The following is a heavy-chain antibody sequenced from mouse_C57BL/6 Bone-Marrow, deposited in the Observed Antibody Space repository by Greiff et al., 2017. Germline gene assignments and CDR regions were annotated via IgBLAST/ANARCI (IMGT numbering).Heavy chain of an antibody. CDR1: GFNIKDDY. Sequence: EVKLMESGAELVRPGASVKLSCTASGFNIKDDYMHWVKQRPEQGLEWIGWIDPENGDTEYASKFQGKATITADTSSNTAYLQLSSLTSEDTAVYYCTTDYYGSSYLYYAMDYWGQGTSVTVSS. V-gene: IGHV14-4*01. CDR2: IDPENGDT. CDR3: TTDYYGSSYLYYAMDY. J-gene: IGHJ4*01. D-gene: IGHD1-1*01.